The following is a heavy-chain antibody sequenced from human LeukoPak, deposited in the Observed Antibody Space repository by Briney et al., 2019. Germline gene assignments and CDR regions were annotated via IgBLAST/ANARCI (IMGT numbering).Heavy chain of an antibody. CDR3: ARDRT. CDR2: LNYNGGNT. V-gene: IGHV3-23*01. CDR1: GFTFSTYA. J-gene: IGHJ5*02. Sequence: PGGSLRLSCAASGFTFSTYAMTWLRQAPGKGLEWVSALNYNGGNTYYADSVKGRFTISRDNSKNMLYLQMNSLRAEDTAVYYCARDRTWGQGTLVTVSS.